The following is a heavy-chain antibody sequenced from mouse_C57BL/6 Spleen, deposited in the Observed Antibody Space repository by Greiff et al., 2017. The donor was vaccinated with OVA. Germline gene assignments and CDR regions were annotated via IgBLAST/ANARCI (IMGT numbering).Heavy chain of an antibody. CDR1: GYSITSGYY. D-gene: IGHD2-4*01. CDR2: ISYDGSN. J-gene: IGHJ3*01. V-gene: IGHV3-6*01. CDR3: ARGEIYYDYLAWFAY. Sequence: VQLKESGPGLVKPSQSLSLTCSVTGYSITSGYYWNWIRQFPGNKLEWMGYISYDGSNNYNPSLKNRISITRDTSKNQFFLKLNSVTTEDTATYYCARGEIYYDYLAWFAYWGKGTLVTVSA.